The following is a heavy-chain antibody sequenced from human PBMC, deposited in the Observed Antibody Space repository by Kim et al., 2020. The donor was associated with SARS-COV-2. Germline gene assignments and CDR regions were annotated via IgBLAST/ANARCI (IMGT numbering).Heavy chain of an antibody. D-gene: IGHD3-3*01. CDR2: IYWDDDK. J-gene: IGHJ4*02. V-gene: IGHV2-5*02. CDR3: AHRSGGFWSGYFNY. Sequence: SGPTLVKPTQTLTLTCTFSGFSLSTSGVGVGWIRQPPGKALEWLALIYWDDDKRYSPSLKSRLTITKDTSKNQVVLTMTNMDPVETATYYCAHRSGGFWSGYFNYWGQGTLVTVSS. CDR1: GFSLSTSGVG.